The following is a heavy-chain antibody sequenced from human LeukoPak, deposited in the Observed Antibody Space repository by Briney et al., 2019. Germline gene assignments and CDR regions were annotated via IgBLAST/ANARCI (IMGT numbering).Heavy chain of an antibody. CDR1: GGSFSGYY. V-gene: IGHV4-34*01. Sequence: PSETLSLTCAVYGGSFSGYYWSWIRQPPGKGLEWIGEINHSGSTNYNPSLKSRVTISVDTSKNQFSLKLSSVTAADTAVYYCARLKAVLRYFDWLYSPFDYWGQGTLVTVSS. CDR3: ARLKAVLRYFDWLYSPFDY. CDR2: INHSGST. J-gene: IGHJ4*02. D-gene: IGHD3-9*01.